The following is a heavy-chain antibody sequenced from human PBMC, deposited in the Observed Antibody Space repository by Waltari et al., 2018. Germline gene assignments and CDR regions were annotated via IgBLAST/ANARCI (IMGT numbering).Heavy chain of an antibody. CDR2: IYYNEDT. Sequence: QVQLQESGPGLLRPSETLSLTCIVSGGSMDSYFWHWVRQPPGKGLEWIGYIYYNEDTNYNPALESRVTISVDTSKNQFSLKLSSVTAADTAVYYCARENYGGNSRPVDSWGQGTLVTVSS. D-gene: IGHD4-17*01. V-gene: IGHV4-59*01. CDR3: ARENYGGNSRPVDS. J-gene: IGHJ4*02. CDR1: GGSMDSYF.